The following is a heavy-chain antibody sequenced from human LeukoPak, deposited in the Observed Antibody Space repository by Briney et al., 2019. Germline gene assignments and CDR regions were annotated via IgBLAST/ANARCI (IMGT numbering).Heavy chain of an antibody. CDR1: GFTFSSYS. Sequence: AGGSLRLSCAASGFTFSSYSMHWVRQAPGKGLEWVGRIKSKTDGGTTDYAAPVKGRFTISRDDSKNTLYLQMNSLKTEDTAVYYCTTEPIAEQPHNWFDPWGQGTLVTVSS. J-gene: IGHJ5*02. CDR2: IKSKTDGGTT. D-gene: IGHD6-13*01. CDR3: TTEPIAEQPHNWFDP. V-gene: IGHV3-15*01.